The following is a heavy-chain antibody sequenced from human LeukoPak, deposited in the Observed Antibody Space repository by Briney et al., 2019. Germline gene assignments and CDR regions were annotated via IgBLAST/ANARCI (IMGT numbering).Heavy chain of an antibody. Sequence: PGGSLRLSCAASGFTFSSYSMNWVRQAPGKGLEWVSSISSSSSYIYYADSVEGRFTISRDNAKNSLYLQMNSLRAEDTAVYYCARTGLRGIAAAGTGGGLYYFDYWGQGTLVTVSS. D-gene: IGHD6-13*01. CDR2: ISSSSSYI. J-gene: IGHJ4*02. CDR1: GFTFSSYS. CDR3: ARTGLRGIAAAGTGGGLYYFDY. V-gene: IGHV3-21*01.